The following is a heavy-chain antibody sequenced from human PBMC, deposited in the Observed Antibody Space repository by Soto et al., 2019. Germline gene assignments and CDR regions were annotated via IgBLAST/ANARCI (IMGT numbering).Heavy chain of an antibody. CDR2: IYYSGST. Sequence: SETLSLTCTVSGGSISSYYWSWIRQPPGKGPEWIGYIYYSGSTNYSPSLKSRVTMSVDTSKNQFTLKLSSVTAADTAVYYCARGSGGNSGYWAQGTLVTVSS. J-gene: IGHJ4*02. CDR1: GGSISSYY. CDR3: ARGSGGNSGY. D-gene: IGHD2-21*02. V-gene: IGHV4-59*01.